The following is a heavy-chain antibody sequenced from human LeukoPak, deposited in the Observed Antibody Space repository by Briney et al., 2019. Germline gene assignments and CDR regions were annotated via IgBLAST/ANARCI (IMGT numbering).Heavy chain of an antibody. CDR3: ARDLGELEWSYYFDY. V-gene: IGHV1-18*01. CDR1: GYTFTSYG. D-gene: IGHD1-1*01. CDR2: ISAYNGNT. Sequence: ASVKVSRKASGYTFTSYGISWVRQAPGQGLEWMGWISAYNGNTNCAQKLQGRVTMTTDTSTGTAYMELRSLRSDDTAVYYCARDLGELEWSYYFDYWGQGTLVTVSS. J-gene: IGHJ4*02.